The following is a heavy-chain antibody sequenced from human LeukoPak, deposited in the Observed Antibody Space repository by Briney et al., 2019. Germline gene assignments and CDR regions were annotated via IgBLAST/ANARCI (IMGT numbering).Heavy chain of an antibody. CDR2: ISSSSTYI. J-gene: IGHJ4*02. V-gene: IGHV3-21*01. D-gene: IGHD3-3*01. CDR3: ARDYIAYDPLDY. Sequence: GGSLRLSCAASGFTFSSYNMNWVRQAPGKGLEWVSSISSSSTYIYYTDSVRGRFTISRDNAKNLLYLQMNSLRAEDTAVYWCARDYIAYDPLDYWGQGTLVTVSS. CDR1: GFTFSSYN.